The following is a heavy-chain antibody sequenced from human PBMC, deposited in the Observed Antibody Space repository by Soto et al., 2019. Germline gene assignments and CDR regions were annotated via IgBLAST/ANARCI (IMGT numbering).Heavy chain of an antibody. J-gene: IGHJ4*02. D-gene: IGHD1-26*01. CDR2: IWYDGSNK. Sequence: QVQLVESGGGVVQPGRSLRLSCAASGLTFSSYGMHWVRQAPGKGLEWVAVIWYDGSNKYYADSVKGRFTISRDNSKNTLYLQMNSLRAEDTAVYYCASSVGAIPLEYWGQGTLVTVSS. V-gene: IGHV3-33*01. CDR1: GLTFSSYG. CDR3: ASSVGAIPLEY.